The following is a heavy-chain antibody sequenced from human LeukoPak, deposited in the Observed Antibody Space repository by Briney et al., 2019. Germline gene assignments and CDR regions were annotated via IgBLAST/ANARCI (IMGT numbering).Heavy chain of an antibody. CDR1: GYTFIGYY. CDR2: INPNSGGT. Sequence: ASVKVSCKASGYTFIGYYMHWVRQAPGQGLEWMGWINPNSGGTNYAQKFQGRVTMTRDTSISTAYMELSRLRSDDTAVYYCAREGQYQLLNFDYWGQGTLVTVSS. CDR3: AREGQYQLLNFDY. D-gene: IGHD2-2*01. J-gene: IGHJ4*02. V-gene: IGHV1-2*02.